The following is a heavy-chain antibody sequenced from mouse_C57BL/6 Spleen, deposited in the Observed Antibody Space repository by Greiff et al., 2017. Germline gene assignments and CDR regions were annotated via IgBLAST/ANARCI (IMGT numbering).Heavy chain of an antibody. CDR3: ASNWDY. CDR2: IDPSDSYT. D-gene: IGHD4-1*01. V-gene: IGHV1-69*01. CDR1: GYTFTSYW. Sequence: QVQLQQPGAELVMPGASVKLSCKASGYTFTSYWMHWVKQRPGQGLEWIGEIDPSDSYTNYNEKFKSKATLTVDKSSSTAYMQLSSLTSEDSAVYYCASNWDYWGQGTSVTVSS. J-gene: IGHJ4*01.